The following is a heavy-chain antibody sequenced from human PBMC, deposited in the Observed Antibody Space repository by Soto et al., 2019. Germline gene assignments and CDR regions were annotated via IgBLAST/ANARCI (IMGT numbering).Heavy chain of an antibody. CDR2: TSSSDSTI. CDR3: ARQNGSGWEGLFDY. J-gene: IGHJ4*02. D-gene: IGHD6-19*01. V-gene: IGHV3-48*03. Sequence: EVQLVESGGGLVQPGGSLRLSCVVSGFTFSSHEVNWVRQAPGRGLEWVSYTSSSDSTIHYADSVKGRFTISRDNAKNSLYLQMNSRRAEETAVYYCARQNGSGWEGLFDYWGQGTLVTVSS. CDR1: GFTFSSHE.